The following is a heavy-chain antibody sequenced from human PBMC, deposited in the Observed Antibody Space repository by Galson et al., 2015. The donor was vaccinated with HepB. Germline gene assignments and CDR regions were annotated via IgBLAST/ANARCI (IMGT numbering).Heavy chain of an antibody. CDR1: GFTFSSYA. J-gene: IGHJ5*02. Sequence: SLRLSCAASGFTFSSYAMHWVRQAPGKGLEYVSAISSNGGSTYYADSVKGRFTISRDNSKNTLYLQMSSLRAEDTAVYYCVKGYDFWSGYLGDNWFDPWGQGTLVTVSS. CDR2: ISSNGGST. CDR3: VKGYDFWSGYLGDNWFDP. V-gene: IGHV3-64D*06. D-gene: IGHD3-3*01.